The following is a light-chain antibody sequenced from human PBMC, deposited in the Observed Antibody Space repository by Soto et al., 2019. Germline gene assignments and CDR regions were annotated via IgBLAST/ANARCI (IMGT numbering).Light chain of an antibody. V-gene: IGKV1-5*03. CDR1: QSMDKW. J-gene: IGKJ1*01. CDR3: QQYSKYPWT. CDR2: KAS. Sequence: DIPMTQSPSTLSASVGDRVTVTCRASQSMDKWLAWYQQKPGKAPKLLMYKASLLQSGIPSRFSGSGSGTEFTLTISSLQSDDVASYYCQQYSKYPWTFGQGTKVEV.